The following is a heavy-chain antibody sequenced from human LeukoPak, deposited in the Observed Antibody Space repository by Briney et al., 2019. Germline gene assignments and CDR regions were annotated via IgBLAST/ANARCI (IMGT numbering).Heavy chain of an antibody. D-gene: IGHD6-19*01. CDR2: ISLNSGRNI. Sequence: GGSLRLSCAASGFTFSDYYMSWIRQAPGKGLEWVSYISLNSGRNIYYAQSVKGRFTISRDNDKNSLFLQMNRLRAEDTALYYCAKWGSGWLDGNYFDYWGQGTLVTVSS. CDR1: GFTFSDYY. V-gene: IGHV3-11*01. CDR3: AKWGSGWLDGNYFDY. J-gene: IGHJ4*02.